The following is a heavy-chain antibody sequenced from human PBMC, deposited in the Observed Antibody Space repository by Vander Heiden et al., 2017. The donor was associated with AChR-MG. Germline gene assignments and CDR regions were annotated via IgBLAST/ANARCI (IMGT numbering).Heavy chain of an antibody. J-gene: IGHJ6*02. V-gene: IGHV4-34*01. CDR1: GGSFSGYY. Sequence: QVQLQQWGAGLLKPSETLSLTCAVYGGSFSGYYWSWIRQPPGKGLEWIGESNHSGSTNYNPSLKSRVTISVDTSKNQFSLKLSSVTAADTAVYYCARGSPSASGMDVWGQGTTVTVSS. CDR3: ARGSPSASGMDV. CDR2: SNHSGST.